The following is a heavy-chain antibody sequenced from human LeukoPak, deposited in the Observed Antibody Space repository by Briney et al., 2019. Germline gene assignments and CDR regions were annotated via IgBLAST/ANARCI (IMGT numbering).Heavy chain of an antibody. J-gene: IGHJ1*01. CDR2: INHSGST. CDR1: RGSFIRYY. V-gene: IGHV4-34*01. CDR3: ARGYGIAAAGYRH. Sequence: SETLSLTCAVYRGSFIRYYWSWIRQPPCKELEGIGEINHSGSTNYNPSLKSRVTISVDTSKNQFSLKLSSVTAADTAVYYCARGYGIAAAGYRHWGQGTLVTVSS. D-gene: IGHD6-13*01.